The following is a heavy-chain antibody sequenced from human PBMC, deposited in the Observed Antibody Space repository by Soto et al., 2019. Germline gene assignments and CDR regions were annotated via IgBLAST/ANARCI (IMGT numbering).Heavy chain of an antibody. CDR1: RGSIARSNYY. CDR2: TYHSXNT. J-gene: IGHJ4*02. D-gene: IGHD1-26*01. V-gene: IGHV4-39*07. CDR3: ARGSGELNFDY. Sequence: XXTLSLTCTVSRGSIARSNYYWDWIRQPPGKGLEWMGXTYHSXNTNYNKSLKXXVTMSVDXXKNQFSLKMSSVTAADTAVYYCARGSGELNFDYWGQGTLVTVSS.